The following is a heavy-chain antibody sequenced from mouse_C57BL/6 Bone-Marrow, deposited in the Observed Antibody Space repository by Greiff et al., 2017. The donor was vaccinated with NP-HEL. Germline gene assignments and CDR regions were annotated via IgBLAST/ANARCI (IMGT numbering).Heavy chain of an antibody. CDR2: IEPEDGDT. J-gene: IGHJ2*01. V-gene: IGHV14-1*01. D-gene: IGHD1-1*01. CDR3: TTYGLPYYFDY. Sequence: VQLQQSGAELVRPGASVKLSCTASGFNIKDYYMHWVKQRPEQGLEWIGRIEPEDGDTEYAPKFQGKATMTADTSSNTAYLQLSSLTSEDTAVYYFTTYGLPYYFDYWGQGTTLTVSS. CDR1: GFNIKDYY.